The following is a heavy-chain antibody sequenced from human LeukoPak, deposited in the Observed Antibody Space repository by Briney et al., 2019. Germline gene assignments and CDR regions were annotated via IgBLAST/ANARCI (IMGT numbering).Heavy chain of an antibody. CDR2: IGVRSSHI. V-gene: IGHV3-21*01. D-gene: IGHD3-22*01. J-gene: IGHJ4*02. CDR3: ARGYDSSGYYPGALDY. Sequence: PRGSLRLSCAASGVTFSSYGSYRMNCVRPGPGKGLEWVSSIGVRSSHIYYLDSVKCRFTISRDNDKNSLYLQMNSVRAEDTAVYYCARGYDSSGYYPGALDYWGQGTLVTVSS. CDR1: GVTFSSYGSYR.